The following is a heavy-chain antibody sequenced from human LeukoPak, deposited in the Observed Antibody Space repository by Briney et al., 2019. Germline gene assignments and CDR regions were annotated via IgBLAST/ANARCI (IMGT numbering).Heavy chain of an antibody. CDR2: TYYRSKCYN. Sequence: SQTLSLTCAISGDSVSSHSAAWNWLRQSPSRGLEWPGRTYYRSKCYNDYAVSVKSRITINPDTSKNQFFLQLNSVTPEDTAVYYCAREYSSGWLMTGYYFDYWGQGTLVTVSS. CDR1: GDSVSSHSAA. CDR3: AREYSSGWLMTGYYFDY. V-gene: IGHV6-1*01. D-gene: IGHD6-19*01. J-gene: IGHJ4*02.